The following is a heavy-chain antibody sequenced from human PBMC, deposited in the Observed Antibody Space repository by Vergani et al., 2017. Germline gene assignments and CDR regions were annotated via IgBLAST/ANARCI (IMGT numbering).Heavy chain of an antibody. V-gene: IGHV3-33*06. J-gene: IGHJ3*02. CDR2: IWYDGSNK. CDR3: AKSLTYYDFWSGYQDAFDI. CDR1: GFTFSSYG. Sequence: QVQLVESGGGVVQPGRSLRLSCAASGFTFSSYGMHWVRQAPGRGLEWVAVIWYDGSNKYYADSVKGRFTISRDNSKNTLYLQMNSLRAEDTAVYYCAKSLTYYDFWSGYQDAFDIWGQGTMVTVSS. D-gene: IGHD3-3*01.